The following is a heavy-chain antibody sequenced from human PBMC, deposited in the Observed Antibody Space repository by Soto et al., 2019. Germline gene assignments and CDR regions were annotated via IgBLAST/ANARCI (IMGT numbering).Heavy chain of an antibody. J-gene: IGHJ4*02. CDR3: AKDRPGDFDY. CDR1: GFTFSSYG. CDR2: ISYDGSNK. Sequence: VQLVESGGGVVQPGRSLRLSCAASGFTFSSYGMHWVRQAPGKGLEWVAVISYDGSNKYYADSVKGRFTISRDNSKNTLYLQMNSLRAEDTAVYYCAKDRPGDFDYWGQGTLVTVSS. V-gene: IGHV3-30*18.